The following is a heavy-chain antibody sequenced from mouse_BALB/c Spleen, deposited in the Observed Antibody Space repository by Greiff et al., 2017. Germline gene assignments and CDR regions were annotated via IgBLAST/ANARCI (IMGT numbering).Heavy chain of an antibody. CDR1: GYTFTDYN. CDR3: ARDGYDDAMDY. V-gene: IGHV1S29*02. CDR2: IYPYNGGT. J-gene: IGHJ4*01. Sequence: VQLKQSGPELVKPGASVKISCKASGYTFTDYNMHWVKQSHGKSLEWIGYIYPYNGGTGYNQKFKSKATLTVDNSSSTAYMELRSLTSEDSAVYYCARDGYDDAMDYWGQGTSVTVSS. D-gene: IGHD2-2*01.